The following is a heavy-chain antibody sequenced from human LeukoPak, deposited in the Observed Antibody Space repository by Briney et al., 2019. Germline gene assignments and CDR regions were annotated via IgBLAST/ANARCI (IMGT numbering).Heavy chain of an antibody. CDR3: ARRRGLLLPGLLYGVDV. V-gene: IGHV4-59*08. CDR2: IHYSGST. J-gene: IGHJ6*02. CDR1: GDSISTYY. Sequence: SETLSLTCTVSGDSISTYYWSWIRQPPGKGLEWIAYIHYSGSTKYNPSLKSRVTISIDTSKNQFSLKLSSVTAADTAVYYCARRRGLLLPGLLYGVDVWGQGTTVTVSS. D-gene: IGHD2-21*02.